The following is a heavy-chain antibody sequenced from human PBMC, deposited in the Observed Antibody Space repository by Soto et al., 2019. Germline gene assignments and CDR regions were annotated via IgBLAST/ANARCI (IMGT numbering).Heavy chain of an antibody. V-gene: IGHV1-69*08. CDR2: IVHILGVP. CDR3: ARDRYEYGSVSTIDY. D-gene: IGHD3-10*01. J-gene: IGHJ4*02. CDR1: GGTFSSYT. Sequence: QVQLVQSGAEVKKPGSSVKVSCKASGGTFSSYTVSWVRHAPGQGLEWMGRIVHILGVPNYAQRFQGRVTITADKGTNTSYVELCCLRSEGTAVYYCARDRYEYGSVSTIDYWGQGTLVTVSS.